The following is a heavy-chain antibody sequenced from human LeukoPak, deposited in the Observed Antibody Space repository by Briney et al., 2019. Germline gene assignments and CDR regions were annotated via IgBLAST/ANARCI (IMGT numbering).Heavy chain of an antibody. Sequence: HPGGSLRLSCAASGFTFSSNYMTWVRQAPGKGLDWVSVIYSGGSTYYADSVKGRFTISRDNSKDTLFLQMNSLRPEDTAVYYCARGASGTYYFGYWGRGTLVTVSS. CDR3: ARGASGTYYFGY. V-gene: IGHV3-66*02. CDR1: GFTFSSNY. CDR2: IYSGGST. J-gene: IGHJ4*02. D-gene: IGHD1-26*01.